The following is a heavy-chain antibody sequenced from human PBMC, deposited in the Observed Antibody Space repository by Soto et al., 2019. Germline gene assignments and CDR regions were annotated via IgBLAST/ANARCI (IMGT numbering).Heavy chain of an antibody. CDR2: IIPIFGTA. CDR1: GGTFSSYA. D-gene: IGHD3-22*01. CDR3: ASGVYDSSGYYYSGPRYYSDY. Sequence: SVKVSCKASGGTFSSYAISWVRQAPGQGLEWMGGIIPIFGTANYAQKFQGRVTITADESTSTAYMELSSLRSEDTAVYYCASGVYDSSGYYYSGPRYYSDYWGQGTLVTVSS. V-gene: IGHV1-69*13. J-gene: IGHJ4*02.